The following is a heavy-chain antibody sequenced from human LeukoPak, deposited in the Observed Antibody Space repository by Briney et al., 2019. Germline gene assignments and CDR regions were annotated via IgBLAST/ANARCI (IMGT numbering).Heavy chain of an antibody. J-gene: IGHJ4*02. Sequence: GGSLRLSCAASGFTFSSYNMNWVRQAPGKGLEWLSFISRSSSTIFYADSVKGRFTISRDNARNSLYLQMNSLRVEDTAVYYCARVEGGGNWGQGTLVTVSS. CDR2: ISRSSSTI. CDR1: GFTFSSYN. D-gene: IGHD2-15*01. CDR3: ARVEGGGN. V-gene: IGHV3-48*04.